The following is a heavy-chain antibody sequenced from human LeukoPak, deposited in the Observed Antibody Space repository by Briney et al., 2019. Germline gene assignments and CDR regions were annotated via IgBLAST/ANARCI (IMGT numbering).Heavy chain of an antibody. CDR2: ISAYNGNT. D-gene: IGHD4-17*01. CDR1: GYTFTSYG. V-gene: IGHV1-18*01. Sequence: ASVKVSCKASGYTFTSYGISWVRQAPGQGLEWMGWISAYNGNTNYAQKLQGRVTMTEDTSTDTAYMELSSLRSEDTAVYYCATDLTTVTTYAFDIWGQGTMVTVSS. CDR3: ATDLTTVTTYAFDI. J-gene: IGHJ3*02.